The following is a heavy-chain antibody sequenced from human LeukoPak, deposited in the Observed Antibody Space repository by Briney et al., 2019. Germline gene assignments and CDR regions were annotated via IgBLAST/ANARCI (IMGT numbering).Heavy chain of an antibody. CDR1: GGTFSSYA. CDR3: AREPDTAMVLEDY. V-gene: IGHV1-69*13. CDR2: IIPIFGTA. J-gene: IGHJ4*02. D-gene: IGHD5-18*01. Sequence: GASVKVSCKASGGTFSSYAISWVRQAPGQGLEWMGGIIPIFGTANYAQKFQGRVTITADESTSTAYMELSSLRSEDTAVYYCAREPDTAMVLEDYWGQGTLVTVSS.